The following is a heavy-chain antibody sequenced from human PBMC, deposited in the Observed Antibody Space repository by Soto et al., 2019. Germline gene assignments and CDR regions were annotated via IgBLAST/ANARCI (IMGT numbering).Heavy chain of an antibody. Sequence: ASVKVSCKASGYTFTDYYMHWVRQAPGQGLEWMGWINPNSGGTNYAQKFQGWVTMTRDTSISTAYMELSRLRSDDTAVYYCARELVVAVAGKHYYYYGMDVWGQGTTVTVSS. CDR3: ARELVVAVAGKHYYYYGMDV. D-gene: IGHD6-19*01. CDR1: GYTFTDYY. J-gene: IGHJ6*02. V-gene: IGHV1-2*04. CDR2: INPNSGGT.